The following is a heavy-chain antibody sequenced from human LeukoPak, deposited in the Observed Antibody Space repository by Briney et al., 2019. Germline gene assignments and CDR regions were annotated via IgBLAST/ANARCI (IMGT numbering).Heavy chain of an antibody. CDR1: GFTVSSNY. CDR3: ARSTSGHNWFDP. CDR2: IYSGGST. Sequence: PGGSLRLSCAASGFTVSSNYMSWVRQAPGKGLEWVSVIYSGGSTYYADSVKGRFTISRDNSKNTLYVQMNSLRAEDTAVYYCARSTSGHNWFDPWGQGTLVTVSP. J-gene: IGHJ5*02. D-gene: IGHD6-25*01. V-gene: IGHV3-53*01.